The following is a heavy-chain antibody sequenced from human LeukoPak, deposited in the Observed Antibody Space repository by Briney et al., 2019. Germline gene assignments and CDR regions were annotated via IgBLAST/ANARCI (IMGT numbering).Heavy chain of an antibody. D-gene: IGHD5-12*01. CDR2: ISSSSGYI. J-gene: IGHJ4*02. CDR1: GFTFSSYS. V-gene: IGHV3-21*01. Sequence: GGSLRLSCAASGFTFSSYSMNWVRQAPGKGLEWVSSISSSSGYIYYADSVKGRSTISRDNAKNSLYLQMNSLRAEDTAVYYCARYIVATITGFDYWGQGTLVTVSS. CDR3: ARYIVATITGFDY.